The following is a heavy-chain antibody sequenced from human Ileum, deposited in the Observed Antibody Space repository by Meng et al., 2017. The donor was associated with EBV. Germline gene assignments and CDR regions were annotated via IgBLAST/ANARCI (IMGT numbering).Heavy chain of an antibody. CDR1: GDSISSNNW. D-gene: IGHD4-17*01. J-gene: IGHJ4*02. CDR2: IYHSGST. V-gene: IGHV4-4*02. Sequence: QVQLQEPGPGLVKPSGTLSLTGAVSGDSISSNNWWSWVRQPPGKGLEWIGEIYHSGSTNYNPSFKSRVTMSVDKSKNQISLNLSSVTAADTAVYYCASGRDYAWHSWGRGTLVTVSS. CDR3: ASGRDYAWHS.